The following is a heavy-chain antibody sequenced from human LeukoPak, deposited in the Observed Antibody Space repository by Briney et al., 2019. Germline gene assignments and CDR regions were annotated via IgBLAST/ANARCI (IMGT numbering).Heavy chain of an antibody. CDR3: AKDHSSAWNFYYYGMNV. J-gene: IGHJ6*02. CDR1: GFTLTNHA. Sequence: PGGSLRLSCAVSGFTLTNHAVSWVRQAPGKGLEWVSIVVGTGGTYYADSVRGRFILSRDNSKNTLYLQMNSLRAEDTAVYYCAKDHSSAWNFYYYGMNVWGQGTTVTVSS. D-gene: IGHD6-19*01. V-gene: IGHV3-23*01. CDR2: VVGTGGT.